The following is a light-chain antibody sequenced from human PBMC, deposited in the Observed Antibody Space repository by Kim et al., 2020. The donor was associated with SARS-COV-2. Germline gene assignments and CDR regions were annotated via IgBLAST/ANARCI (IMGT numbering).Light chain of an antibody. Sequence: QPFTITDTATSRGVVSYYHVAWYQQHQGKAATLIIYDVSKRPSGVAHHRSASTSDSTAAPLTSGVQDAEEADYYCCSYAGISTCVVFGGGTQLTVL. V-gene: IGLV2-23*02. CDR3: CSYAGISTCVV. J-gene: IGLJ2*01. CDR1: SRGVVSYYH. CDR2: DVS.